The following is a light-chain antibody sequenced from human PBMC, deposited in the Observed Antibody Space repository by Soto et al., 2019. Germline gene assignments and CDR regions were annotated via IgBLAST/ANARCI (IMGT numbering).Light chain of an antibody. CDR1: QSVGSY. J-gene: IGKJ1*01. CDR2: DAS. CDR3: QQRSNWPKT. V-gene: IGKV3-11*01. Sequence: EIVLTQSPATLSLSPGERATLSCRASQSVGSYLAWYQQKAGQAPRLLLYDASNRATGIPAGFSGSGSGTDFTLTISSLEPEDFAVYYCQQRSNWPKTFGQGTKVEIK.